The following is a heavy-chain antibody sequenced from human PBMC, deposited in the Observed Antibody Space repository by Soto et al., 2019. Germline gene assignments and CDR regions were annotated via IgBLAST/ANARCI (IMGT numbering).Heavy chain of an antibody. CDR2: IYYSGST. D-gene: IGHD3-3*01. CDR1: GGSISSYY. Sequence: SETLSLTCTVSGGSISSYYWSWIRQPPGKGLEWIGYIYYSGSTNYNPSLKSRVTISVDTSKNQFSLKLSSVTAADTAVYYCARARPYYDFWSGQFDYWGQGTLVTVSS. V-gene: IGHV4-59*01. J-gene: IGHJ4*02. CDR3: ARARPYYDFWSGQFDY.